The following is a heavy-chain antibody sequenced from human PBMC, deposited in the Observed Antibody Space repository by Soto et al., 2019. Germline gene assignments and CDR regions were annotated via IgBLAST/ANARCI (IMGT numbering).Heavy chain of an antibody. V-gene: IGHV3-7*01. J-gene: IGHJ5*02. CDR1: GFTFSSSW. CDR3: SIDNLGGPGGNLRTSWYDP. D-gene: IGHD3-10*01. CDR2: IKQDESEK. Sequence: GGSLRLSCAASGFTFSSSWMSWVRQAPGKGLERVAIIKQDESEKYYVDSVKGRFTISRDNAKNSLYLQMDSLRVEDTAVYYCSIDNLGGPGGNLRTSWYDPWGQGTLVTVSS.